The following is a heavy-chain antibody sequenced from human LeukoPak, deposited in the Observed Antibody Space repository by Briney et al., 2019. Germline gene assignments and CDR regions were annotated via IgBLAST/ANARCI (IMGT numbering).Heavy chain of an antibody. Sequence: PGGSLRLSCAASGFTFTTYGMHWVRQAPGKGLEWVAFIQNDEIDKFYADSVKGRFTISRDNSKNTLYLQMNSLRPEDMAVYYCAKERKLLPFDCWGQGTLVTVSS. CDR3: AKERKLLPFDC. CDR2: IQNDEIDK. D-gene: IGHD4-23*01. J-gene: IGHJ4*02. CDR1: GFTFTTYG. V-gene: IGHV3-30*02.